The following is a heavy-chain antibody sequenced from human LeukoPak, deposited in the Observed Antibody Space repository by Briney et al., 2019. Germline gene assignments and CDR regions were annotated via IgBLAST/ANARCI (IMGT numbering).Heavy chain of an antibody. CDR3: ARDWGALSYYSAPGNFLYDY. Sequence: ASVKVSCKASGYTFSGYSVHWVRQAPGQGLEWMGWINPNTDVTNYAQKFQGRVTMTRDTSISTAYMELSSLRSEDTAVYYCARDWGALSYYSAPGNFLYDYWGQGTLVTVSS. J-gene: IGHJ4*02. CDR2: INPNTDVT. V-gene: IGHV1-2*02. D-gene: IGHD3-10*02. CDR1: GYTFSGYS.